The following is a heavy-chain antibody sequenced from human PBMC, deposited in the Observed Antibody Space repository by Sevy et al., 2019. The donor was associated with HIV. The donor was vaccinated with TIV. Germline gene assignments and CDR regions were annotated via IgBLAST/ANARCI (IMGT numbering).Heavy chain of an antibody. CDR3: AMHGYGYGYHALLDYYYGMDV. D-gene: IGHD5-18*01. Sequence: GGSLRLSCAASGFTFDDYGMSWVRQAPGKGLEWVSGINWNGGSTGYADSVKGRFTISRDNAKNSLYLQVNSMRAEDTALYYCAMHGYGYGYHALLDYYYGMDVWGQGTTVTVSS. CDR1: GFTFDDYG. J-gene: IGHJ6*02. CDR2: INWNGGST. V-gene: IGHV3-20*04.